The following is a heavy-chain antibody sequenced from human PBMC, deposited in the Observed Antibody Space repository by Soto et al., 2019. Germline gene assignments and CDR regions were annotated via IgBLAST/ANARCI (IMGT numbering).Heavy chain of an antibody. J-gene: IGHJ4*02. V-gene: IGHV3-7*01. CDR2: INQDGSEK. Sequence: EEQLVESGGGLVQPGGSLRLSCAASGFIFSNFWINWVRQAPGKGLEWVASINQDGSEKYYVDSVKGRFTISRDNAKNSLYLQMNILRAEDTAVYYCAVLSIAAVVDFWGQGTLVTVSS. D-gene: IGHD6-25*01. CDR3: AVLSIAAVVDF. CDR1: GFIFSNFW.